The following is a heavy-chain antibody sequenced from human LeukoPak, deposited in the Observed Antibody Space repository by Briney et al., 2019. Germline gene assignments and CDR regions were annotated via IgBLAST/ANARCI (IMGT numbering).Heavy chain of an antibody. Sequence: SSETLSLTCTVSGGSISSYYWSRIRQPPGKGLEWIGYIYYSGSTNYNPSLKSRVTISVDTSKNQFSLKLSSVTAADTAVYYCARSYGGNYYYYMDVWGKGTTVTVSS. CDR1: GGSISSYY. D-gene: IGHD4-23*01. CDR2: IYYSGST. V-gene: IGHV4-59*01. J-gene: IGHJ6*03. CDR3: ARSYGGNYYYYMDV.